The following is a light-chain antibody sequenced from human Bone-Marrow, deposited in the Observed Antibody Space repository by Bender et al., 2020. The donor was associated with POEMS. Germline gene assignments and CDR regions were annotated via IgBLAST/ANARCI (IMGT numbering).Light chain of an antibody. J-gene: IGLJ3*02. CDR1: NVNIGSNS. CDR2: IND. V-gene: IGLV1-44*01. CDR3: ATWDDTLNGPV. Sequence: QSMLAQPPSASGTPGQRVSISCSASNVNIGSNSINWYQQLPGTAPKLLIYINDQRPSGIPDRFSASKSGTSASLAITGLQAEDEGDYYCATWDDTLNGPVFGGGTKLTVL.